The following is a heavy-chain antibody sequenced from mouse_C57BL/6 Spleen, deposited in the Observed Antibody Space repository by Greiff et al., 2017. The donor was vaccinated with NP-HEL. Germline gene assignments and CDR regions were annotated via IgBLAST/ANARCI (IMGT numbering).Heavy chain of an antibody. D-gene: IGHD1-1*02. V-gene: IGHV1-50*01. J-gene: IGHJ3*01. CDR2: IDPSDSYT. CDR3: AIPNFFGDSYGFAY. CDR1: GYTFTSYW. Sequence: QVQLQQPGAELVKPGASVKLSCKASGYTFTSYWMQWVKQRPGQGLEWIGEIDPSDSYTNYHQKFKGKATLTVDTSSSPAYMQLSSLTSDDSAVYYFAIPNFFGDSYGFAYWGQGTLVTVSA.